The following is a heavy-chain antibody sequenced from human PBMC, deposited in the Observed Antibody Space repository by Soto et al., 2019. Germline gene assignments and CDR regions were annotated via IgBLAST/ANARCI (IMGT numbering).Heavy chain of an antibody. CDR3: AASSSVAAAGYFKF. CDR1: GYTFTSYG. V-gene: IGHV1-3*01. Sequence: QIQLMQSGAEVKKPGASVKVSCKASGYTFTSYGIHWVRQAPGQRLEWTGWINAGNGNTKYSEKFQGRVTITRDTSASTAYLELSSLRSEDTAVYYCAASSSVAAAGYFKFWGQGTLVTVSP. D-gene: IGHD6-13*01. CDR2: INAGNGNT. J-gene: IGHJ4*02.